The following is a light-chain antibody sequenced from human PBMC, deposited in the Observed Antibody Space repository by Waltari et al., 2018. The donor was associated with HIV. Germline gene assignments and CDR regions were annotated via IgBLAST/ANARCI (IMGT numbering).Light chain of an antibody. CDR3: QQYKGYPWT. V-gene: IGKV1-5*03. Sequence: DIQMTQSPSTLSASVGDRFTIPCRASRDISNWLAWYQQKPGKAPKLLIYKASTLESGVPSRFSGSGSGTEFTLTINSLQPDDFASYSCQQYKGYPWTFGQGTKVEIK. CDR1: RDISNW. CDR2: KAS. J-gene: IGKJ1*01.